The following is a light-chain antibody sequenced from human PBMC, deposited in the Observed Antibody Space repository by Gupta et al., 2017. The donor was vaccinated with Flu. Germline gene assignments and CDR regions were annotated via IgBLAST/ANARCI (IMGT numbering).Light chain of an antibody. Sequence: DFVMTKSQDSLAVSLGERATINFKSSQSVLYSSNNKNSLAGYQQKPGQPPKLLISWASTRESGVPDGLISGRSGREYALAISSRQAEDVVVYYCHQYYGTPQTFGQGTKVEIK. J-gene: IGKJ1*01. CDR1: QSVLYSSNNKNS. V-gene: IGKV4-1*01. CDR3: HQYYGTPQT. CDR2: WAS.